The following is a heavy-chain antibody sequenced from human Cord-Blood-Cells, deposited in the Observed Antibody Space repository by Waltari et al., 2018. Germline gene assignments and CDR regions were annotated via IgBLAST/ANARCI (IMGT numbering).Heavy chain of an antibody. Sequence: QVQLQQWGAGLLKPSETLSLTCAVHGGSFSGYYWSWIRQPPGKGLAWIGEINHSGSTNYNPSLKSRVTISVDTSKNQFSLKLSSVTAADTAVYYCARGSPMITFGGVIADLYYFDYWGQGTLVTVSS. CDR3: ARGSPMITFGGVIADLYYFDY. J-gene: IGHJ4*02. CDR2: INHSGST. CDR1: GGSFSGYY. D-gene: IGHD3-16*02. V-gene: IGHV4-34*01.